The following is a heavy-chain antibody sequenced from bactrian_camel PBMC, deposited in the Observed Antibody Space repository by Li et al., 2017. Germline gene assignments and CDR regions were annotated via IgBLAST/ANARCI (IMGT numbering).Heavy chain of an antibody. CDR2: HSTGSDST. D-gene: IGHD2*01. CDR1: GVTFSSWC. V-gene: IGHV3S1*01. Sequence: HVQLVESGGGSVQAGGSLRLSCGYSGVTFSSWCMGWFRQAPGKEREGVAAHSTGSDSTWYADSVKGRFTASRDDAKNTLSLQMNSLKPDDSAMYYCAVRLSSVCYNRAETFEYWGQGTQVTVS. J-gene: IGHJ4*01. CDR3: AVRLSSVCYNRAETFEY.